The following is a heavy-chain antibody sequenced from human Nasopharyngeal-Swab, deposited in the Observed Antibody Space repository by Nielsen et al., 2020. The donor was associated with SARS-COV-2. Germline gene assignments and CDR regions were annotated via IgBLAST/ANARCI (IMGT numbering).Heavy chain of an antibody. V-gene: IGHV3-9*01. D-gene: IGHD3-10*01. CDR2: ISWNSGSI. Sequence: GGSLRLSCAASGFTFDDYAMHWVRQAPGKGLEWVSGISWNSGSIGYADSVKGRFTISRDNAKNSLYLQMNSLRAEDTALYYCAKSPVGPMVRGVIGAFDIWGQGTMVNRLL. CDR1: GFTFDDYA. J-gene: IGHJ3*02. CDR3: AKSPVGPMVRGVIGAFDI.